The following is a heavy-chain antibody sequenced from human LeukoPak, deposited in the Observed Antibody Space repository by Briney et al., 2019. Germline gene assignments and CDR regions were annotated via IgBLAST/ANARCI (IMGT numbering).Heavy chain of an antibody. CDR2: ISSSSSYI. CDR1: GFTFSSYS. J-gene: IGHJ4*02. CDR3: ACTLGYCSSTSCYHFDY. D-gene: IGHD2-2*01. V-gene: IGHV3-21*01. Sequence: GGSLRLSCAASGFTFSSYSMNWARQAPGKGLEWVSSISSSSSYIYYADSVKGRFTISRDNAKNSLYLQMNSLRAEDTAVYYCACTLGYCSSTSCYHFDYWGQGTLVTVSS.